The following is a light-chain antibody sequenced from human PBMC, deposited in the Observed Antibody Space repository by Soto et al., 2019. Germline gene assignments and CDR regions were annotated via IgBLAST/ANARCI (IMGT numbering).Light chain of an antibody. V-gene: IGKV1-33*01. CDR1: QDINNF. CDR2: DAS. CDR3: QKSDDLPP. Sequence: DIQMTQSPSSLSASVGDRVTITCQASQDINNFVNWYQQKPGKAPKLLIYDASTLKTGVPSRFSGSGSGTDFRFTISTLQPEDFATYYCQKSDDLPPFGKGTRLDIK. J-gene: IGKJ5*01.